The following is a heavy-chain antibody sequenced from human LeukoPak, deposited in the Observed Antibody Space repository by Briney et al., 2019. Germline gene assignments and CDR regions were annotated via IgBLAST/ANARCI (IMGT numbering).Heavy chain of an antibody. Sequence: SETLSLTCTVSGGSISSYYWSWIRQPPGKGLEWIGYIYYSGSTNYNPSLKSRVTISVEASKNEFSLKLRSVTAPDTAVYYCAGGTGYRKEDYFDYWGQGTLVTVSS. J-gene: IGHJ4*02. CDR2: IYYSGST. CDR1: GGSISSYY. CDR3: AGGTGYRKEDYFDY. D-gene: IGHD6-13*01. V-gene: IGHV4-59*01.